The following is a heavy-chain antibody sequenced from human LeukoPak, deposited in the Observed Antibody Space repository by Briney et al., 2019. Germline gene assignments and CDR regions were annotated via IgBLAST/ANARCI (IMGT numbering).Heavy chain of an antibody. V-gene: IGHV4-31*03. CDR1: GGSISSGGYY. D-gene: IGHD3-10*01. J-gene: IGHJ6*02. CDR3: ARDIYYYGSGSYPYYGMDV. CDR2: IYYSGST. Sequence: SQTLSLTCTVSGGSISSGGYYWSWIRQHPGKGLEWIGYIYYSGSTYYNPSLKSRVTISVDTSKNQFSLKLSSVTAADTAVYYCARDIYYYGSGSYPYYGMDVWGQGTTVTVSS.